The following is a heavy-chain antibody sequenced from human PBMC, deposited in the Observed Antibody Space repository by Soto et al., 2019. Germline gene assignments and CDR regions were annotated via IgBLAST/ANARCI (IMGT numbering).Heavy chain of an antibody. J-gene: IGHJ4*02. CDR3: AHRRGSSRPFDY. Sequence: QITLKESGPTLVKPTQTLTLTCTFSGFSLSTSGVGVGWIRQPPGKALEWLALIYWDDDKRYSPSLKSRLTIXKXXSKNQVVLTMTNMDPVDTATYYCAHRRGSSRPFDYWGQGTLVTVSS. D-gene: IGHD6-6*01. V-gene: IGHV2-5*02. CDR2: IYWDDDK. CDR1: GFSLSTSGVG.